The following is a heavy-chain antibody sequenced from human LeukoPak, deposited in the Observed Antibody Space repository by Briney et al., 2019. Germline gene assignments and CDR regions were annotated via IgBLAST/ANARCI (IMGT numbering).Heavy chain of an antibody. Sequence: PSETLSLTCTASGGSISSGENFWTWVRQCPGRGLEWIGYIFHSGSTFQSPSLKSRVSMSVDTSKNQFSLNLTSVIVADTAVYYCARDRGAPYGSGSFHHLDVWGKGTTVTVSS. V-gene: IGHV4-30-4*02. CDR2: IFHSGST. D-gene: IGHD3-10*01. CDR1: GGSISSGENF. J-gene: IGHJ6*04. CDR3: ARDRGAPYGSGSFHHLDV.